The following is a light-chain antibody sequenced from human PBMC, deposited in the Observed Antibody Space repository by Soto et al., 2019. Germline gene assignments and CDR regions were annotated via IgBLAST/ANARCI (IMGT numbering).Light chain of an antibody. V-gene: IGKV2-28*01. J-gene: IGKJ3*01. Sequence: DIVMTQSPLSLPVTPGEPASISCRSSQSLLHSNGYNYLDWYLQKPGQSPQLLIYLGSNRASGVPDRFSGSGSGTDFTLKISRVEAEDVGVYYCMQALQTAFAPGTKVDIK. CDR3: MQALQTA. CDR1: QSLLHSNGYNY. CDR2: LGS.